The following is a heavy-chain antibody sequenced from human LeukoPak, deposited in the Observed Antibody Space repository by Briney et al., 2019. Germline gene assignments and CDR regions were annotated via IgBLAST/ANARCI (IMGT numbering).Heavy chain of an antibody. CDR2: ISGSGGST. V-gene: IGHV3-23*01. CDR1: GFTFSSYA. Sequence: GGSLRLSCAASGFTFSSYAMSWVRQAPGKGLEWVSAISGSGGSTYYADSVKGRFTISRDNSKNTLYLQMNSLRAEDTAVYYCAKIGGRRFLEWLLYGYFGYWGQGTLVTVSS. D-gene: IGHD3-3*01. J-gene: IGHJ4*02. CDR3: AKIGGRRFLEWLLYGYFGY.